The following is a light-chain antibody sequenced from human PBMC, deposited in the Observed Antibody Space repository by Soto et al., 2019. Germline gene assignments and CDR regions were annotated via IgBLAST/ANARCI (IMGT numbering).Light chain of an antibody. J-gene: IGLJ1*01. CDR1: NWGKTY. Sequence: SYERTQPPSVSVSPGQTASISCYGGNWGKTYASWYQQRPGQSPVLVIYQDTKRPSGIPERFSGSISGDTATLTISGTQTLDEADYYCQAWDSHTYVFGSGTKVTVL. CDR2: QDT. V-gene: IGLV3-1*01. CDR3: QAWDSHTYV.